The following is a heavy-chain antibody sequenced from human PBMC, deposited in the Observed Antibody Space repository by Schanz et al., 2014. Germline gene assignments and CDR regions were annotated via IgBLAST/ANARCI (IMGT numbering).Heavy chain of an antibody. D-gene: IGHD1-7*01. Sequence: QVQLVQSGAEVKKPGSSVKVSCKATGDTFDNFGISWVRQAPGQGPEWIGRFMPFLGITNLAQKFQDRVTMTADKATSTAYMELSGIRSEDTAMYYCARDRWNYEGGIFDIWGQGPMVTVSS. CDR3: ARDRWNYEGGIFDI. V-gene: IGHV1-69*04. CDR2: FMPFLGIT. J-gene: IGHJ3*02. CDR1: GDTFDNFG.